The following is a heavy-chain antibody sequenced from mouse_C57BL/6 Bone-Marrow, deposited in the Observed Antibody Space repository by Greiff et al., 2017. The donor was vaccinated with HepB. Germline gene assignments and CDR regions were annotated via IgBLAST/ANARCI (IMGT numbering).Heavy chain of an antibody. Sequence: EVMLVESGGGLVQPGGSLSLSCAASGFTFTDYYMSWVRQPPGKALEWLGFIRNKANGYTTEYSASVKGRFTISSDNSQSILYLQMNALRAEDSATYYCARYFGQYDGYSFAYWGQGTLVTVSA. D-gene: IGHD2-3*01. CDR1: GFTFTDYY. J-gene: IGHJ3*01. CDR3: ARYFGQYDGYSFAY. CDR2: IRNKANGYTT. V-gene: IGHV7-3*01.